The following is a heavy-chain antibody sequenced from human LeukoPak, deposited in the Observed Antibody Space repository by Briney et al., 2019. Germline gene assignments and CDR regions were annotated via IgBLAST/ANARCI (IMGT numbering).Heavy chain of an antibody. CDR2: ISSSSSTI. CDR3: ARVGYCSSTSCHGYYYYYMDV. J-gene: IGHJ6*03. D-gene: IGHD2-2*01. V-gene: IGHV3-48*01. Sequence: PGGSLRLSCAASGFTFSSYSMNWVRQAPGKGLEWVSYISSSSSTIYYADSVKGRFTISRDNAKNSLYLQMNSLRAEDTAVYYCARVGYCSSTSCHGYYYYYMDVWGKGTTVTVSS. CDR1: GFTFSSYS.